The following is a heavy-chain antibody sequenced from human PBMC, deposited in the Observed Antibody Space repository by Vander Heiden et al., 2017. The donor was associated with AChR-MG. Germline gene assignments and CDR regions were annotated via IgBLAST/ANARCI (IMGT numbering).Heavy chain of an antibody. V-gene: IGHV3-33*01. Sequence: QVQLVESGGGVVQPGRSLRLSCAASGFTFSSYGMHWVRQAPGKGLKWVAVIWYDGSNKYYADSVKGRFTISRDNSKNTLYLQMNSLRAEDTAVYYCARDPRPYYDHIWGSFPDYWGQGTLVTVSS. CDR2: IWYDGSNK. CDR1: GFTFSSYG. CDR3: ARDPRPYYDHIWGSFPDY. D-gene: IGHD3-16*01. J-gene: IGHJ4*02.